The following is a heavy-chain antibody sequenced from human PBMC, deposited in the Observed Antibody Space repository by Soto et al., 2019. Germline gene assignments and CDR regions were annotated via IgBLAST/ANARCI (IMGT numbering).Heavy chain of an antibody. V-gene: IGHV3-11*05. D-gene: IGHD2-2*01. CDR3: ARLHQDHYYTMDV. CDR2: ISISGNYT. Sequence: QVQLAVSGGDLVKPGGSLRLSCVVSGFTLSDYYMTWIRQAPGKGLEWVSYISISGNYTNYADSVKGRFTISRDSTNNSLYLQMNSLRAEDTAVYYCARLHQDHYYTMDVWGQGTTVTVSS. J-gene: IGHJ6*02. CDR1: GFTLSDYY.